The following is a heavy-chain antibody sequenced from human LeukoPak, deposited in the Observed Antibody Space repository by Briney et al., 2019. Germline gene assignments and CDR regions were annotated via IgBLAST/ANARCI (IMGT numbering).Heavy chain of an antibody. V-gene: IGHV3-21*01. CDR1: GFTFSSYS. Sequence: GGSLRLSCAASGFTFSSYSMNWVRQAPGKGLEWVSSISSSSSYIYYADSVKGRFTISRDNAKNSLYLQMNSLRAEDTAVYYCARDGSMGRRAFDIWGQGTMVTVSS. CDR2: ISSSSSYI. CDR3: ARDGSMGRRAFDI. D-gene: IGHD3-10*01. J-gene: IGHJ3*02.